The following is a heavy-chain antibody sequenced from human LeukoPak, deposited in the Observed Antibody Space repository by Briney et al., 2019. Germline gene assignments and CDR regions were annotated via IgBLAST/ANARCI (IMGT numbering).Heavy chain of an antibody. Sequence: GRSLRPSCAASGFTFSNYGMHWVRQAPGKGLEWVALISYDGSNKYFADSVKGRFTISRDNSKNTLYLQMHSLRAEDTAVYYCAKDNVAAAGRYFDYWGQGTLVTVSS. CDR1: GFTFSNYG. V-gene: IGHV3-30*18. J-gene: IGHJ4*02. D-gene: IGHD6-13*01. CDR3: AKDNVAAAGRYFDY. CDR2: ISYDGSNK.